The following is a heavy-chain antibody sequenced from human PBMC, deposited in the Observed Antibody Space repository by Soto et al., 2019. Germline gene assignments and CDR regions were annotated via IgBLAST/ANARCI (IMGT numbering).Heavy chain of an antibody. CDR1: GGTFSSYT. D-gene: IGHD3-10*01. CDR3: ACGSESYYPVYFDY. Sequence: SVKVSCKASGGTFSSYTISWVRQAPGQGLEWMGRIIPILGIANYAQKFQGRVTITADKSTSTAYMELSSLRSEDTAVYYCACGSESYYPVYFDYWGQGTLVTVSS. V-gene: IGHV1-69*02. CDR2: IIPILGIA. J-gene: IGHJ4*02.